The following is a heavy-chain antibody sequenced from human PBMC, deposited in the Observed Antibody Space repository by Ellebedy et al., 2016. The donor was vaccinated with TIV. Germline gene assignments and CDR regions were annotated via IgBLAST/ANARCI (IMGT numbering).Heavy chain of an antibody. D-gene: IGHD4-23*01. CDR2: IKQDGSEK. V-gene: IGHV3-7*01. CDR3: ARTLAFGVNSALGY. Sequence: GESLKISXAASGFDFSDYYMNWIRQAPGKGLEWVANIKQDGSEKYYVDSVKGRFTISRDNSNNTLFLQMDSLRAEDTAVYYCARTLAFGVNSALGYWGQGALVTVSS. CDR1: GFDFSDYY. J-gene: IGHJ4*02.